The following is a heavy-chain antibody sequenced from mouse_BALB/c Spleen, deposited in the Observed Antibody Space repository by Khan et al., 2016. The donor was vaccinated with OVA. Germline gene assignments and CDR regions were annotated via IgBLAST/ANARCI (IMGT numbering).Heavy chain of an antibody. J-gene: IGHJ3*01. CDR3: ARGYDSFAY. CDR1: GYSFTGYY. D-gene: IGHD2-14*01. Sequence: IQLVQSGPDLVKPGASVKMSCKASGYSFTGYYMNWVKQSHGKSLECIGRVNPNTGNTNYNQKFKGKAILIVDTSSSTAYMELRSLTSEDSAVYYCARGYDSFAYWGQGTLVTVSA. V-gene: IGHV1-26*01. CDR2: VNPNTGNT.